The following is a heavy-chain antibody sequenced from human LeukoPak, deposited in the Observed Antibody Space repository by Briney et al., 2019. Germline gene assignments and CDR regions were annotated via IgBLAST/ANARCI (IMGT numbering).Heavy chain of an antibody. CDR3: AREAMTTVTTGFDP. Sequence: SETLSLTCTVSGGSISSSGYYWSWIRQHPGKGLEWIGYIYYSGSTYYNPSLKSRVTISVDTSKNQFSLKLSSVTAADTAVYYCAREAMTTVTTGFDPWGQGTLVTVSS. CDR2: IYYSGST. CDR1: GGSISSSGYY. D-gene: IGHD4-11*01. V-gene: IGHV4-31*03. J-gene: IGHJ5*02.